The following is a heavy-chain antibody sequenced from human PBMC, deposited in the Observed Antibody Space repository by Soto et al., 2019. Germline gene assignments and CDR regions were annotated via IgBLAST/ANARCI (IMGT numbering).Heavy chain of an antibody. CDR1: GFTFSRYG. CDR3: AKETIQVGGPNYFDY. V-gene: IGHV3-30*18. D-gene: IGHD1-1*01. CDR2: ISWDGLAQ. J-gene: IGHJ4*02. Sequence: GGSLRLSCEASGFTFSRYGMHWVRQAPGMGLEWVAVISWDGLAQYYGDSVKGRFTISRDNSQSTLYLQMNSLRTEDTAIYYCAKETIQVGGPNYFDYWGQGVLVTVSS.